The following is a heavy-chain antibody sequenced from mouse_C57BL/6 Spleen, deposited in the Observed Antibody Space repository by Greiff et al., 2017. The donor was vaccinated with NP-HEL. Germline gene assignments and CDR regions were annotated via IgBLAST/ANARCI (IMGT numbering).Heavy chain of an antibody. CDR2: IYPGSGST. CDR1: GYTFTSYW. CDR3: AREGHGNYGGVDY. V-gene: IGHV1-55*01. J-gene: IGHJ4*01. Sequence: VKLQQPGAELVKPGASVKMSCKASGYTFTSYWITWVKQRPGQGLEWIGDIYPGSGSTNYNEKFKSKATLTVDTSSSTAYMQLSSLTSEDSAVYYCAREGHGNYGGVDYWGQGTSVTVSS. D-gene: IGHD2-1*01.